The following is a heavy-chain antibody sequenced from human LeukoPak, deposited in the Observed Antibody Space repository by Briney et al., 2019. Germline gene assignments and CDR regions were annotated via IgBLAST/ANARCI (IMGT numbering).Heavy chain of an antibody. CDR3: ARDPFPYRPNPYCSSTSCFTPTYYMDV. CDR1: GYTFTGYY. D-gene: IGHD2-2*02. J-gene: IGHJ6*03. CDR2: INPNSGGT. Sequence: GASVKVSCKASGYTFTGYYMHWVRQAPGQGLEWMGWINPNSGGTNYAQKFQGRVTMTRDTSISTAYMELSRLRSDDTAVYYCARDPFPYRPNPYCSSTSCFTPTYYMDVWGKGTTVTVSS. V-gene: IGHV1-2*02.